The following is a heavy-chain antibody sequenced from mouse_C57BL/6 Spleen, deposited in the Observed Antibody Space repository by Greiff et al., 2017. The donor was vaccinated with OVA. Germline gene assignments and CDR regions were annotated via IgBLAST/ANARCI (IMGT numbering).Heavy chain of an antibody. CDR1: GYPFPSSW. Sequence: QVQLQQPGAELVMPGASVKLSCKASGYPFPSSWLHWVKQRPGQGLEWIGEIDPSDSYTNYNQKFKGKSTLTVDKSSSTAYMQLSCLTSEDSAVYYCSRSGWPYYALAYWVHATSVTFSS. J-gene: IGHJ4*01. CDR3: SRSGWPYYALAY. V-gene: IGHV1-69*01. D-gene: IGHD2-3*01. CDR2: IDPSDSYT.